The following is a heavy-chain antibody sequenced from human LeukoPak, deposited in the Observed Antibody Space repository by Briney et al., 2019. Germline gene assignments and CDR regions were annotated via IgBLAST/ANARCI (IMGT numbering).Heavy chain of an antibody. CDR3: ARGSSDFDY. Sequence: SQTLSLTCAISGDSVSSNSAVWNWIRQSPSIGLEWLGRTYYRSKWFNDYAISAKSRITINPDTSKNQFSLQLNSVTPEDTAVYYCARGSSDFDYWGQGTLVTVSS. J-gene: IGHJ4*02. V-gene: IGHV6-1*01. D-gene: IGHD6-19*01. CDR1: GDSVSSNSAV. CDR2: TYYRSKWFN.